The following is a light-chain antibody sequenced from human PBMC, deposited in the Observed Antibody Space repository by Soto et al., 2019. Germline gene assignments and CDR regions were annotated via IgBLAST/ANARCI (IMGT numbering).Light chain of an antibody. V-gene: IGKV3D-15*01. Sequence: DIVMTQSPATLSESPGERVTLSCRASQSISSNLAWYQQKPRQPPRLLIYDATSSPTAIPSRFSRSGSGTDFSLTIISLQSEDFAVYFCQQYHDWPPLTFGGGTKVEIK. J-gene: IGKJ4*01. CDR2: DAT. CDR1: QSISSN. CDR3: QQYHDWPPLT.